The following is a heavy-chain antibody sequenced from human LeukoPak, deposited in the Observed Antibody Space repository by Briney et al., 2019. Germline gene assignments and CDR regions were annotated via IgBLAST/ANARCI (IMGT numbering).Heavy chain of an antibody. J-gene: IGHJ4*02. CDR3: ARDDKWGFDY. Sequence: GMSLRVSCEVSGFHFSDYSMNWVRQARGKGLEWISYFDDRNGAASTSYADSVKGRFIISRDAAKNSLFLQMNSLTAEDTAVYYCARDDKWGFDYWGQGTLVTVSS. V-gene: IGHV3-48*04. CDR1: GFHFSDYS. CDR2: FDDRNGAAST. D-gene: IGHD1-26*01.